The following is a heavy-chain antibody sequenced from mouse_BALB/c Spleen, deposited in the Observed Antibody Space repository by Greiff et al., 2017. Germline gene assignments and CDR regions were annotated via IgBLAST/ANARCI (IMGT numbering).Heavy chain of an antibody. V-gene: IGHV14-3*02. CDR1: GFNIKDTY. CDR2: IDPANGNT. D-gene: IGHD1-1*01. CDR3: ASYYGSSHYAMDY. Sequence: EVQLQQSGAELVKPGASVKLSCTASGFNIKDTYMHWVKQRPEQGLEWIGRIDPANGNTKYDPKFQGKATITADTSSNTAYLQLSSLTSEDTAVYDCASYYGSSHYAMDYWGQGTSVTVSS. J-gene: IGHJ4*01.